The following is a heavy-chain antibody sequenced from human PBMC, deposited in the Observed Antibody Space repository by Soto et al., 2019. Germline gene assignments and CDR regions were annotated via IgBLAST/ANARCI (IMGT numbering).Heavy chain of an antibody. J-gene: IGHJ4*02. CDR1: GITFSTHA. Sequence: VQLVESGGGVVQPGRSLRLSCAASGITFSTHAMHWVRQAPGKGLECVAIVSFDGSNKYYADSVKGRFTISRDNSKNTLYLQMSGLTPEDTAFYYCARDQTGITTAGGGRIDHWGQGTLVTVSS. V-gene: IGHV3-30-3*01. CDR2: VSFDGSNK. D-gene: IGHD6-13*01. CDR3: ARDQTGITTAGGGRIDH.